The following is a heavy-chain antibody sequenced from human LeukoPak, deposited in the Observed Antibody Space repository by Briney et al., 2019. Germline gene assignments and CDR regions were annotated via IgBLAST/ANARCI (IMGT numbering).Heavy chain of an antibody. Sequence: SETLSLTCTVSGGSISSSSYYWGWIRQPPGKGLEWIGSIYYSGSTYYNPSLKSRVTISVDTSKNQFSLKLSSVTAADTAVYYCARKGYCSSTSCYRSGLRGWFDPWGQGTLVTVSS. CDR2: IYYSGST. CDR1: GGSISSSSYY. CDR3: ARKGYCSSTSCYRSGLRGWFDP. D-gene: IGHD2-2*01. J-gene: IGHJ5*02. V-gene: IGHV4-39*01.